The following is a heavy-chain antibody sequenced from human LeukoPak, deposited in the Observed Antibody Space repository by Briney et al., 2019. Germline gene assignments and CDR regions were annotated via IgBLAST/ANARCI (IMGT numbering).Heavy chain of an antibody. Sequence: GGSLRLSCAASGFTFSNYSMNWVRQAPGKGLEWVSSISSSSSYIYYADSVKGRFTISRDNAKNSLYLQMNSLRAEDTAVYYCARRYCSSTSCYLWGMDVWGQGTTVTVSS. CDR3: ARRYCSSTSCYLWGMDV. D-gene: IGHD2-2*01. J-gene: IGHJ6*02. V-gene: IGHV3-21*01. CDR1: GFTFSNYS. CDR2: ISSSSSYI.